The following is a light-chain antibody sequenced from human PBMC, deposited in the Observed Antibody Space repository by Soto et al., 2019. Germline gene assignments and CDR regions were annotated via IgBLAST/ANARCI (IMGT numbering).Light chain of an antibody. CDR2: AAS. Sequence: DIQMTQSPSSLSASVGDRVTITCRASQTISSYLNWYQQKPGKAPKLLIFAASSLHSGVPSRFSGSGSGTDFTFTIGSLQPEDFATYFCQQSFRTPLTLGGGTKVDIK. J-gene: IGKJ4*01. CDR1: QTISSY. CDR3: QQSFRTPLT. V-gene: IGKV1-39*01.